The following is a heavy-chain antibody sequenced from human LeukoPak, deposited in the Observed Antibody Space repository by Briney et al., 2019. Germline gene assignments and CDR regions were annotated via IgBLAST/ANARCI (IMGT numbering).Heavy chain of an antibody. Sequence: GGSLRLSCAASGFTFSSYEMNWVRQAPGKGLEWVSYISSSGSTIYYADSVKGRFTISRDNAKNSLYLQMNSLRAEDTAVYYCARGSGIVVVVAAISDYYFDYWGQGTLVTVSS. CDR1: GFTFSSYE. D-gene: IGHD2-15*01. CDR2: ISSSGSTI. V-gene: IGHV3-48*03. CDR3: ARGSGIVVVVAAISDYYFDY. J-gene: IGHJ4*02.